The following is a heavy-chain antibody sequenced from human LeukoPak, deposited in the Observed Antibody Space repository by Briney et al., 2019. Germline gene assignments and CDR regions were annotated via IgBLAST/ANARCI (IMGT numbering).Heavy chain of an antibody. CDR3: ARHDYYDSSGSYGMDV. J-gene: IGHJ6*02. CDR1: GGSISSYY. V-gene: IGHV4-59*08. D-gene: IGHD3-22*01. CDR2: IYYSGST. Sequence: PSETLSLTCTVSGGSISSYYWSWIRQPPGKRLEWIGYIYYSGSTNYNPSLKSRVTISVDTSKNQFSLKLSSVTAADTAVYYCARHDYYDSSGSYGMDVWGQGTTVTVSS.